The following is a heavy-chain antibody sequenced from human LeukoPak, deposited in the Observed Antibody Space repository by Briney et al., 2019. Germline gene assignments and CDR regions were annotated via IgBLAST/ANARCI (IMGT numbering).Heavy chain of an antibody. J-gene: IGHJ4*02. CDR2: ISGSGGST. D-gene: IGHD3-22*01. CDR3: AKGGIAVIITTVPIDY. Sequence: GGSLRLSCAASGIRFSSYAMSWVRQAPGKGLEWVSVISGSGGSTYYADSVKGRFTISRDNSKNTLYLQMNSLRAEDTAVYYCAKGGIAVIITTVPIDYWGQGTLVTVSS. CDR1: GIRFSSYA. V-gene: IGHV3-23*01.